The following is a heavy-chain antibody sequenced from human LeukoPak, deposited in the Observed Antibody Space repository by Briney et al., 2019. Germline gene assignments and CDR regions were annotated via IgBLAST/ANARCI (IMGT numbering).Heavy chain of an antibody. Sequence: ASVKVSCKASGYTFTDYYMHRVRQAPGQGLEWMGWINPKSSDTRYAQKFQGRVTMTRDSSITTAYMDLSSLRSDDTAVYYCAREWDYYAFWGQGTLVTVSS. CDR1: GYTFTDYY. J-gene: IGHJ4*02. CDR2: INPKSSDT. CDR3: AREWDYYAF. V-gene: IGHV1-2*02.